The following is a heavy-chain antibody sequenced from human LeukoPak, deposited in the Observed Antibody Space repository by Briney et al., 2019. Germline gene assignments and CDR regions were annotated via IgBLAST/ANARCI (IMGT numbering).Heavy chain of an antibody. D-gene: IGHD3-22*01. V-gene: IGHV3-7*04. CDR2: IKQDGSDK. J-gene: IGHJ4*02. CDR1: GFTFSSYW. Sequence: PGGSLRLSCAASGFTFSSYWMSWVRQAPGKGLEWVANIKQDGSDKYYVDSVKGRFTISRDNAKNSLYLQMNSLRAEDTAVYYCARDMYYYDSSGHGGFDYWGQGTLVTVSS. CDR3: ARDMYYYDSSGHGGFDY.